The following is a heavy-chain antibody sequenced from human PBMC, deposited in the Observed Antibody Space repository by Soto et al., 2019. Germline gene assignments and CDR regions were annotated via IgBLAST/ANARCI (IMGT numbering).Heavy chain of an antibody. CDR3: VRGGVLGVSSNWFES. Sequence: EVLLVDSGGGLVQPGGSLRLSCVGSGFTFNIHDMHWVRQNTGRGLEWVSGITGAGAAFYADSVKGRFTISREIAKNSLYLQMNTLRDGDTAVYYCVRGGVLGVSSNWFESWGQGTLVTVSS. J-gene: IGHJ5*01. V-gene: IGHV3-13*04. CDR1: GFTFNIHD. D-gene: IGHD3-16*01. CDR2: ITGAGAA.